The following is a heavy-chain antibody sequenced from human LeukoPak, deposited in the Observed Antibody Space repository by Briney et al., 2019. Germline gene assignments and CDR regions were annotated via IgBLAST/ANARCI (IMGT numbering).Heavy chain of an antibody. J-gene: IGHJ4*02. CDR1: GGTFSSYA. Sequence: SVKVFCKASGGTFSSYAISWVRPAPGQGLEWMGRIIPILGIANYAQKFQGRVTITADKSTSTAYMELSSLRSEDTAVYYCARLTVAGYFDYWGQGTLVTVSS. CDR3: ARLTVAGYFDY. V-gene: IGHV1-69*04. CDR2: IIPILGIA. D-gene: IGHD6-19*01.